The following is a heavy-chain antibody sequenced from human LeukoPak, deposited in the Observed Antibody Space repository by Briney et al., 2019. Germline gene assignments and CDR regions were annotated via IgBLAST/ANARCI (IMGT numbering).Heavy chain of an antibody. J-gene: IGHJ6*03. D-gene: IGHD6-6*01. V-gene: IGHV1-8*01. Sequence: GASVKVSCKASGYTFASYDINWVRQVTGHRLEWMGWMNPNSGNTGYAQKFQGRVTMTRDTSINTAYMELSNLRSEDTAVYYCARSTDSSAPYYYYHMDVWGEGTTVTVSS. CDR2: MNPNSGNT. CDR1: GYTFASYD. CDR3: ARSTDSSAPYYYYHMDV.